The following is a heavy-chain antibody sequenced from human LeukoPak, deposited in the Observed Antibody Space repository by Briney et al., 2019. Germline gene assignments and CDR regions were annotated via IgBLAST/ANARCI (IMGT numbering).Heavy chain of an antibody. CDR2: IYYSGST. J-gene: IGHJ6*03. CDR1: GGSISNYY. V-gene: IGHV4-59*12. D-gene: IGHD3-22*01. CDR3: ARRSGYYDSSGYYRRYYYYYYMDV. Sequence: SETLSLTCTVSGGSISNYYWSWIRQPPGKGLEWIGYIYYSGSTNYNPSLKSRVTISVDTSKNQFSLKLSSVTAADTAVYYCARRSGYYDSSGYYRRYYYYYYMDVWGKGTTVTISS.